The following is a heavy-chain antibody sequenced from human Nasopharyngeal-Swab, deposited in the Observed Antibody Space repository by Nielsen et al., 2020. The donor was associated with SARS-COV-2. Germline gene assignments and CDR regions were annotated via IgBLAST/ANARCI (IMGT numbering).Heavy chain of an antibody. CDR3: ATTTWYYGMDV. Sequence: GESLKISCAASGFTVSSNYMSWVRQAPGQGLEWVSVIYSGGSTYYADSVKGRFTISRDNSKNTLYLQMNSLRAEDTAVYYCATTTWYYGMDVWGQGTTVTVSS. J-gene: IGHJ6*02. D-gene: IGHD4-17*01. CDR1: GFTVSSNY. CDR2: IYSGGST. V-gene: IGHV3-66*01.